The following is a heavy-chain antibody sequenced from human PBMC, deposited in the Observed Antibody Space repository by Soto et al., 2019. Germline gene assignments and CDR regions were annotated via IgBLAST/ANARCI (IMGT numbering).Heavy chain of an antibody. CDR3: ARVRRYYGSGSSSY. CDR1: GYTFTGYY. D-gene: IGHD3-10*01. Sequence: ASVKVSCKASGYTFTGYYMHWVRQAPGQGLEWMGWMNPNSGNTNYAQKFQGRVTMTRNTSISTAYMELSSLRSEDTAVYYCARVRRYYGSGSSSYWGQGTLVTVSS. V-gene: IGHV1-2*02. J-gene: IGHJ4*02. CDR2: MNPNSGNT.